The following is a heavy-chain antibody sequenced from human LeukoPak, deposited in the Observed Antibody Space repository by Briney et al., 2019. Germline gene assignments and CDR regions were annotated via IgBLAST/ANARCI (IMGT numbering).Heavy chain of an antibody. CDR3: ARGELSSSWYPASYGMDV. V-gene: IGHV4-30-2*01. CDR2: IYHSGST. Sequence: SETLSLTCAVSGGSISSGGYSWSWIRQPPGKGLEWIGYIYHSGSTYYNPSLKSRVTISVVRSKNQFSLKLSSVTAADTAVYYCARGELSSSWYPASYGMDVWGLGTTVTVSS. CDR1: GGSISSGGYS. J-gene: IGHJ6*02. D-gene: IGHD6-13*01.